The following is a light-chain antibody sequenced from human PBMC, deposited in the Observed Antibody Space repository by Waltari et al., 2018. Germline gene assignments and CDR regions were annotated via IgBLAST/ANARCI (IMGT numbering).Light chain of an antibody. V-gene: IGLV2-23*02. CDR2: EVT. CDR1: TSDIGRL. CDR3: CSYAGSHSLM. J-gene: IGLJ3*02. Sequence: QSALTQPASVSGSPGQSITISCTGTTSDIGRLVSWYQQHPDKVPKPIIFEVTQRPSGVSNRFSGSKSGNTASLTISGLQAEDEANYYCCSYAGSHSLMFGGGTKLTVL.